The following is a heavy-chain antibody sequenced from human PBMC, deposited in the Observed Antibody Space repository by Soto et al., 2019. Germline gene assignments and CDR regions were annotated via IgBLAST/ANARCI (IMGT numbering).Heavy chain of an antibody. CDR3: AQQLVSIYGTDV. J-gene: IGHJ6*02. Sequence: GASVKVSCKASGYTFTSYAMHWVRQAPGQRLEWMGWINAGNGNTKYSQKFQGRVTITRDTSASTAYMELSSLRSEDTAVYYCAQQLVSIYGTDVWGQGTTVTVSS. D-gene: IGHD6-6*01. CDR1: GYTFTSYA. V-gene: IGHV1-3*01. CDR2: INAGNGNT.